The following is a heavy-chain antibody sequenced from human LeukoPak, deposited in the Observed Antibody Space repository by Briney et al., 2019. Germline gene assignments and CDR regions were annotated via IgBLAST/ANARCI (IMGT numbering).Heavy chain of an antibody. J-gene: IGHJ5*02. CDR1: GGSISSSTYF. Sequence: PSETLSLTCTVSGGSISSSTYFWGWIRQPPGKGLGWIGSIYYYSGSTYYNPSLKSRATISLDTSKNQFSLRLSSVTAADTAVYYCARGRGEGRGISMVRGVRAPSYNWFDPWGHGTLVTVSS. CDR3: ARGRGEGRGISMVRGVRAPSYNWFDP. V-gene: IGHV4-39*07. D-gene: IGHD3-10*01. CDR2: IYYYSGST.